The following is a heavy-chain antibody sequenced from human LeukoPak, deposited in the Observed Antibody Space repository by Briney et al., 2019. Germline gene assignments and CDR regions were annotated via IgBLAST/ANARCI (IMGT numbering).Heavy chain of an antibody. J-gene: IGHJ4*02. CDR1: GFTFSNAW. V-gene: IGHV3-15*01. CDR2: IKSKSGGGTI. CDR3: TLPWGSGSYYDY. D-gene: IGHD3-10*01. Sequence: PGGSLRLSCAASGFTFSNAWLNWVRQAPGKGLEWVGHIKSKSGGGTIDYAAPVKGRFTISRDDSKNALFLQMNSLKTDDTAVYYCTLPWGSGSYYDYWGQGTLVTVSS.